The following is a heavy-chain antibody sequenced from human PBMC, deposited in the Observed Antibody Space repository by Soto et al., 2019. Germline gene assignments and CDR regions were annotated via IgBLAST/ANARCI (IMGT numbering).Heavy chain of an antibody. CDR2: IIPIFGTA. V-gene: IGHV1-69*13. CDR3: AAWRCSSTSCYGSGYYYYGMDV. Sequence: GASVKVSCKASGGTFSSYAISWVRQAPGQGLEWMGGIIPIFGTANYAQKFQGRVTITADESTGTAYMELSSLRSEDTAVYYCAAWRCSSTSCYGSGYYYYGMDVWGQGTLVTVSS. J-gene: IGHJ6*02. D-gene: IGHD2-2*01. CDR1: GGTFSSYA.